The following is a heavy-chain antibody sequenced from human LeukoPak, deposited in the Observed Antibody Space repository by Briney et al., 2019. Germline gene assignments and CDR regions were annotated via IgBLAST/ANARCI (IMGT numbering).Heavy chain of an antibody. Sequence: SETLSLTCTVSGGSISSSSYYWGWIRQPPGKGLEWIGSIYYSGSTYYNPSLKSRVTISVDTSKNQFSLKLSSVTAADTAVYYCARHYPHYYDSSGYSPYFDYWGQGTLVTVSS. CDR3: ARHYPHYYDSSGYSPYFDY. V-gene: IGHV4-39*01. CDR1: GGSISSSSYY. D-gene: IGHD3-22*01. CDR2: IYYSGST. J-gene: IGHJ4*02.